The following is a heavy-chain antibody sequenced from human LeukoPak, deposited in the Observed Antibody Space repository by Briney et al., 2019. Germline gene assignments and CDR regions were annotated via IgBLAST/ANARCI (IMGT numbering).Heavy chain of an antibody. CDR3: ARDSGYSGYSDY. Sequence: AGGSLRLSCAASGFTFSDYYMSWIRQAPGKGLEWVSYISSSSSYTDYADSVKGRFTISRDNAKNSLNLQMNSLRAEDTAVYYCARDSGYSGYSDYWGQGTPVTVSS. CDR1: GFTFSDYY. CDR2: ISSSSSYT. J-gene: IGHJ4*02. D-gene: IGHD5-12*01. V-gene: IGHV3-11*05.